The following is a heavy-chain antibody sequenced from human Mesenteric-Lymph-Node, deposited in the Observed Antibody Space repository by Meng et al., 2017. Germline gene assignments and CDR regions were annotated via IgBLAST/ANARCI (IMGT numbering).Heavy chain of an antibody. D-gene: IGHD3-10*01. Sequence: QGALGQSGAEVKKPWALVKVSCKASGGTFSSYAISWVRQAPGQGLEWMGGIIPIFGTANYAQKFQGRVTITADESTSTAYMELSSLRSEDTAVYYCARDLAGYGSGSLTSYWYFDLWGRGALVTVSS. V-gene: IGHV1-69*01. CDR3: ARDLAGYGSGSLTSYWYFDL. CDR2: IIPIFGTA. J-gene: IGHJ2*01. CDR1: GGTFSSYA.